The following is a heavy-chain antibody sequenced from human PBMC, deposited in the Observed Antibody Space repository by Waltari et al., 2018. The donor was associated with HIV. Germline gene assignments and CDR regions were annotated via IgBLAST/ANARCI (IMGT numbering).Heavy chain of an antibody. V-gene: IGHV1-18*01. CDR2: ISTYNANT. J-gene: IGHJ4*02. Sequence: QVHLVQSGAEMKKPGASVKVSCKASGYTFISYGISWVRQAPGHGLEWMGWISTYNANTNYAQSLQGRVTMTTDTSTPTAYMELRSLTSDDPAVYYCARDGLRYSGTFYSDYWGQGTLVTVSS. CDR1: GYTFISYG. CDR3: ARDGLRYSGTFYSDY. D-gene: IGHD1-26*01.